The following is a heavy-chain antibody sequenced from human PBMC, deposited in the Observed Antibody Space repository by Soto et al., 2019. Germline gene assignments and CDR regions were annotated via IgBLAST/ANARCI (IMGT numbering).Heavy chain of an antibody. CDR1: GFTFSSYS. CDR2: ISSSSSTI. D-gene: IGHD3-3*01. V-gene: IGHV3-48*02. J-gene: IGHJ4*02. CDR3: ASDFSLRSGY. Sequence: GGSLRLSCAASGFTFSSYSMNWVRQAPGKGLEWVSYISSSSSTIYYADSVKGRFTISRDNAKNSLYLQTNSLRDEDTAVYYCASDFSLRSGYWGQGTLVTVSS.